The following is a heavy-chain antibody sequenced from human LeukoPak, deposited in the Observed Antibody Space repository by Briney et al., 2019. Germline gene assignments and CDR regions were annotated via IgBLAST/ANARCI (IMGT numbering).Heavy chain of an antibody. V-gene: IGHV3-11*01. CDR3: ASGDYGTLNWFDP. CDR1: GFIFSDYY. CDR2: ITNIDSSK. J-gene: IGHJ5*02. D-gene: IGHD4-17*01. Sequence: GGSLRLSCAASGFIFSDYYMTWIRQAPGKGLEWISYITNIDSSKKYADSVKGRFTISRDNAKKSLFLQLNSLRAEDTAVYYCASGDYGTLNWFDPWGQGTLVTVSS.